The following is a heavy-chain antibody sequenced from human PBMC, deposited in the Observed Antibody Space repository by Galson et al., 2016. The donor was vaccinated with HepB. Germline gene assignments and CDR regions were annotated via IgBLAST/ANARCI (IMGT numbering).Heavy chain of an antibody. V-gene: IGHV3-74*01. J-gene: IGHJ5*02. Sequence: SLRLSCAASGFAFSSHWMHWVRQDLGKGLVWVSRITSDGTISNYADSVKGRFTISRDHAKNTLYLQMNSLRAEDTAVYFCVRDHSVVPTTAYNWFDPWGRGTLVTVSS. D-gene: IGHD4-23*01. CDR2: ITSDGTIS. CDR1: GFAFSSHW. CDR3: VRDHSVVPTTAYNWFDP.